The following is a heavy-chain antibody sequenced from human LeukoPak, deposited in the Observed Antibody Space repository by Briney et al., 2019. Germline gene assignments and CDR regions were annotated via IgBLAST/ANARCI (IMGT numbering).Heavy chain of an antibody. CDR2: FDPEDGET. CDR3: ATEGDSSGCPITYFDY. CDR1: GYTLTELS. Sequence: ASVKVSCKVSGYTLTELSMHWVRQAPGKGLEWMGGFDPEDGETIYAQKFQGRVTMTEDTSTDTAYMELSSLRSEDTAVYYCATEGDSSGCPITYFDYWGQGTLVTVSS. D-gene: IGHD3-22*01. V-gene: IGHV1-24*01. J-gene: IGHJ4*02.